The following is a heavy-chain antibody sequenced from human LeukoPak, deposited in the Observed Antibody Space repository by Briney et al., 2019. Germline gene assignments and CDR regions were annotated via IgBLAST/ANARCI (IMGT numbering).Heavy chain of an antibody. J-gene: IGHJ4*02. Sequence: SETLSLTCAVYGGSFSGYYWSWIRQPPGKGLEWIGEINHSGSTNYNPSLKSRVTISVDTSKNQFSLKLSSVTAADTAAYYCARGLRGGYFDYWGQGTLVTVSS. CDR3: ARGLRGGYFDY. CDR2: INHSGST. V-gene: IGHV4-34*01. CDR1: GGSFSGYY. D-gene: IGHD3-16*01.